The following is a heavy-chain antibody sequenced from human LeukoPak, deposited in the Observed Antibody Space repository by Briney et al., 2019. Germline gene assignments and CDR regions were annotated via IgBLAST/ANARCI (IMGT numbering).Heavy chain of an antibody. V-gene: IGHV3-30*01. D-gene: IGHD7-27*01. CDR2: ISSDGDNQ. CDR1: GFTFNNYP. CDR3: ARDNWGWDY. Sequence: GGSLRLSCAASGFTFNNYPMNWVRQAPGKGLEWVAVISSDGDNQYYADSVKGRFTISRDNSKSTLSLQMNSLRDEDTAVYFCARDNWGWDYWGQGTLVAVPS. J-gene: IGHJ4*02.